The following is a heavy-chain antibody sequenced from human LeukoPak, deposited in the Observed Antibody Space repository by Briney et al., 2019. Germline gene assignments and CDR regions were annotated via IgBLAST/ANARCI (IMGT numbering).Heavy chain of an antibody. V-gene: IGHV4-4*07. J-gene: IGHJ5*02. CDR1: GDSIGSNY. CDR3: AKSSGSYRP. Sequence: PLETLSLTCTVSGDSIGSNYWSWIRQPAGKGLEWIGRIYPSGTNYNPSLKSRVTISVDKSKNQVSLKLISVTAADTAMYYCAKSSGSYRPWGQGTLVTVSS. D-gene: IGHD1-26*01. CDR2: IYPSGT.